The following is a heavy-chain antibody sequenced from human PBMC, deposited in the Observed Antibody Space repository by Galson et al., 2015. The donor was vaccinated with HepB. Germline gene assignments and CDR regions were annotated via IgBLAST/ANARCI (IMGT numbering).Heavy chain of an antibody. CDR2: ISSNGGST. D-gene: IGHD3-9*01. V-gene: IGHV3-64D*06. Sequence: SLRLSCAASGFTFSSYAMHWVRQAPGKGLEYVSAISSNGGSTYYADSVKGRFTISRDNSKNTLYLQMSSLRAEDTAVYYCVKAYTYYDILTGPPDYWGQGTLVTVSS. J-gene: IGHJ4*02. CDR1: GFTFSSYA. CDR3: VKAYTYYDILTGPPDY.